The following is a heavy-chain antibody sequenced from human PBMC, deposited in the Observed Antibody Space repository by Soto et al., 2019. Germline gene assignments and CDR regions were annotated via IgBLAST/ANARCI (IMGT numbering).Heavy chain of an antibody. V-gene: IGHV3-30-3*01. CDR3: ARGPHYDILTGYFYFDY. J-gene: IGHJ4*02. Sequence: GGSLRLCCAASGFTFSSYAMHWVRQAPGKGLEWVAVISYDGSNKYYADSVKGRFTISRDNAKNSLYLQMNSLRAEDTAVYYCARGPHYDILTGYFYFDYWGQGTLVTVSS. CDR1: GFTFSSYA. CDR2: ISYDGSNK. D-gene: IGHD3-9*01.